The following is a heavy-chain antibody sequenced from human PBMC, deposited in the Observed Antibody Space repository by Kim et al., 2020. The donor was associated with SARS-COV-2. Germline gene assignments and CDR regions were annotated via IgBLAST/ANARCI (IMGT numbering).Heavy chain of an antibody. V-gene: IGHV1-2*06. CDR1: GYTFTGYY. CDR2: INPNSGGT. D-gene: IGHD1-26*01. Sequence: ASVKVSCKASGYTFTGYYMHWVRQAPGQGLEWMGRINPNSGGTNYAQKFQGRVTMTRDTSISTAYMELSRLRSDDTAVYYCARDCVPRVGAIDYWGQGTLVTVSS. CDR3: ARDCVPRVGAIDY. J-gene: IGHJ4*02.